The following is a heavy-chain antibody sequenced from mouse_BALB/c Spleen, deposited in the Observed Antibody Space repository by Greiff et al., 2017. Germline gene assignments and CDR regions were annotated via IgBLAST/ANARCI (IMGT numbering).Heavy chain of an antibody. J-gene: IGHJ4*01. CDR1: GFTFSSYA. CDR2: ISSGGSYT. Sequence: EVQVVESGGGLVKPGGSLKLSCAASGFTFSSYAMSWVRQTPEKRLEWVATISSGGSYTYYPDSVKGRFTISRDNAKNTLYLQMSSLRSEDTAMYYCARHEDNYDYAMDYWGQGTSVTVSS. CDR3: ARHEDNYDYAMDY. V-gene: IGHV5-9-3*01. D-gene: IGHD1-3*01.